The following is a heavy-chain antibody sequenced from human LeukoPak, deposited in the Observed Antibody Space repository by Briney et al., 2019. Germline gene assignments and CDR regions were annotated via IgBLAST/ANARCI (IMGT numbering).Heavy chain of an antibody. CDR1: GYTFTGYY. V-gene: IGHV1-2*06. J-gene: IGHJ4*02. CDR3: ARGQDYGDYVDY. Sequence: ASVKVSCKASGYTFTGYYMHWVRQAPGQGLEWMGRINPNSGGTNYAQKFQGRVTMTRDTSISTAYMELSRLRSDDTAVYYCARGQDYGDYVDYWGQGTLVTVSS. D-gene: IGHD4-17*01. CDR2: INPNSGGT.